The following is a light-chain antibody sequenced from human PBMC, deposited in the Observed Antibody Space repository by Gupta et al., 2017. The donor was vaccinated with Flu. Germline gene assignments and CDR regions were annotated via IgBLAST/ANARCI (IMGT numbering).Light chain of an antibody. CDR1: QSVSSS. CDR3: QQYNYWPGT. Sequence: PGTLSVSPGERATLSCRASQSVSSSLAWYQQKPGQPPRLLIYGASTRATGIPARFSGSGSGTEFTLTISSLQSEDLAVYYCQQYNYWPGTFGQGTKVEIK. CDR2: GAS. J-gene: IGKJ1*01. V-gene: IGKV3-15*01.